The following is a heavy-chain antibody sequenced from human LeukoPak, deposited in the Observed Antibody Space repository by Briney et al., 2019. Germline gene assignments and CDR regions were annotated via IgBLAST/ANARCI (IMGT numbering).Heavy chain of an antibody. CDR3: ARLQSGRNYEAVYAFDI. V-gene: IGHV1-69*01. Sequence: GSSVKVSCKASGGTFSSYAISWVRQAPGQGLEWMGGIIPIFGTANYAQKFQGRVTITADESTSTAYMELSSLRSGDTAVYYCARLQSGRNYEAVYAFDIWGQGTMVTVSS. J-gene: IGHJ3*02. D-gene: IGHD1-7*01. CDR2: IIPIFGTA. CDR1: GGTFSSYA.